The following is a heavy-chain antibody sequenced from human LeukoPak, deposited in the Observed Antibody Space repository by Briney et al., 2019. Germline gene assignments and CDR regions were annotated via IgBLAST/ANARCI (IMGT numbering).Heavy chain of an antibody. CDR3: ARASSGENWFDP. CDR2: MNPNSGNT. Sequence: ASVKVSCKASGYTFTSYDINRVRQATGQGLEWMGWMNPNSGNTGYAQKFQGRVTMTRNTSISTAYMELSSLRSEDTAVYYCARASSGENWFDPWGQGTLVTVSS. V-gene: IGHV1-8*01. CDR1: GYTFTSYD. D-gene: IGHD3-10*01. J-gene: IGHJ5*02.